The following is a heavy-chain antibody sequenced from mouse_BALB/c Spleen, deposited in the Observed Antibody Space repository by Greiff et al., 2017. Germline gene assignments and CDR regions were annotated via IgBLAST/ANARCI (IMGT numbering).Heavy chain of an antibody. V-gene: IGHV1-18*01. CDR1: GYTFTDYN. Sequence: EVQLQQSGPELVKPGASVKIPCKASGYTFTDYNMDWVKQSHGKSLEWIGDINPNNGGTIYNQKFKGKATLTVDKSSSTAYMELRSLTSEDTAVYYCARRGYYYGSSYDWYFDVWGAGTTVTVSS. CDR3: ARRGYYYGSSYDWYFDV. J-gene: IGHJ1*01. CDR2: INPNNGGT. D-gene: IGHD1-1*01.